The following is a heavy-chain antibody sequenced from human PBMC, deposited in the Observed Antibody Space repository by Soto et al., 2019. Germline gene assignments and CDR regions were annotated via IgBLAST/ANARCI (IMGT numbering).Heavy chain of an antibody. CDR3: ARHDGRGWPFDH. D-gene: IGHD6-19*01. J-gene: IGHJ4*02. Sequence: PSETLSLTCTVSGGSISSSSYYWGWIRQPPGKGLEWIGSIYYSGSTCYNPSLKSRVTISVDTSKNQFSLKLSSVTAADTAVYYCARHDGRGWPFDHWGLGTLVTVSS. CDR2: IYYSGST. V-gene: IGHV4-39*01. CDR1: GGSISSSSYY.